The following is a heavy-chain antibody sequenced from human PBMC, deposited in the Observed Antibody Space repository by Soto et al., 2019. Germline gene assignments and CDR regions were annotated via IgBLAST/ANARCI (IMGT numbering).Heavy chain of an antibody. CDR2: IYHSGST. V-gene: IGHV4-4*02. J-gene: IGHJ1*01. D-gene: IGHD6-13*01. Sequence: PSETLSLTCAVSGGSISSSNWWSWVRQPPGKGLEWIGEIYHSGSTNYNPSLKSRVTISVDTSKNQFYLKLSSVTAADTAVYYCARGYPDSIAAAGTLQHWGQGTLVTVSS. CDR3: ARGYPDSIAAAGTLQH. CDR1: GGSISSSNW.